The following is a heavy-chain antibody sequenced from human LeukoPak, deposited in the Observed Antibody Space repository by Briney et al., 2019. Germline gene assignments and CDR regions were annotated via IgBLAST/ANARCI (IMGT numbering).Heavy chain of an antibody. Sequence: PGEYLKISCKGSGYTFTNYWIGWVRQMPEKGLEFMGIIYPGDSNTRYSPSFQGQVTISADKSINTAYLQWSSLKASDTAMYYCAKLKYCSGDSCYTSFDNWGQGTLVTVSS. V-gene: IGHV5-51*03. D-gene: IGHD2-2*02. CDR2: IYPGDSNT. J-gene: IGHJ4*02. CDR1: GYTFTNYW. CDR3: AKLKYCSGDSCYTSFDN.